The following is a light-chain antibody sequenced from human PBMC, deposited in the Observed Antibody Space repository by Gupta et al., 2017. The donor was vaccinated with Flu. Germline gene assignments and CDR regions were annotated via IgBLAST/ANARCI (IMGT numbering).Light chain of an antibody. CDR3: ETWDSQIRV. J-gene: IGLJ2*01. V-gene: IGLV4-60*03. CDR1: SGHTTYT. CDR2: VESSGSY. Sequence: QPVVTQSSSASASLGSSVKLTCILTSGHTTYTVAWHQQQPGKAPRFLTKVESSGSYSKGSGVPDRFSGSSSGADRFLTISNLQSEDDADYYCETWDSQIRVFGGGTKLTVL.